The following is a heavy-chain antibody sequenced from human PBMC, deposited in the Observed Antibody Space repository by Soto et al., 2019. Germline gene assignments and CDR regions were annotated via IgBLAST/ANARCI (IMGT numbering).Heavy chain of an antibody. J-gene: IGHJ3*02. CDR1: GFTFSSYD. CDR3: AKEDDAWTNGHFDI. CDR2: ISGSGGDA. Sequence: EVQLLESGGGLVQPGGSLRLSCVASGFTFSSYDMSWVRQAPGKGLEWVSAISGSGGDAYYADSVKGRFTISRDNSKNTLDVYLNGLRSEDTAIYYCAKEDDAWTNGHFDIWGQGTVVTVSS. V-gene: IGHV3-23*01. D-gene: IGHD2-8*01.